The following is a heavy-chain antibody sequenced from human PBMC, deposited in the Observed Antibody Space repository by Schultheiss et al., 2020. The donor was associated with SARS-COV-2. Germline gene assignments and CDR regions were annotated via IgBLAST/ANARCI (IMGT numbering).Heavy chain of an antibody. CDR1: GGTFSSYG. CDR2: ISAYNGNT. CDR3: ARVAGIQLEWDY. Sequence: ASVKVSCKASGGTFSSYGISWVRQAPGQGLEWMGWISAYNGNTNYAQKLQGRVTMTTDTSTSTAYMELSRLRSDDTAVYYCARVAGIQLEWDYWGQGTLVTVSS. V-gene: IGHV1-18*01. J-gene: IGHJ4*02. D-gene: IGHD5-18*01.